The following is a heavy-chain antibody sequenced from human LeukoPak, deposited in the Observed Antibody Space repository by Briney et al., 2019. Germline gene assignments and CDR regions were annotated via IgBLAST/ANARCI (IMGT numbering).Heavy chain of an antibody. D-gene: IGHD5-18*01. CDR1: GFTFSTYW. CDR3: ARGWIQLWPFDN. V-gene: IGHV3-7*01. CDR2: IRQDGSEK. J-gene: IGHJ4*02. Sequence: GGSLRLSCAASGFTFSTYWMSLVRQAPGKGLEWVANIRQDGSEKYYVDSVKGRFTISRDNAKNSLYLQMNSLRAEDTAVYYCARGWIQLWPFDNWGQGTLVTVSS.